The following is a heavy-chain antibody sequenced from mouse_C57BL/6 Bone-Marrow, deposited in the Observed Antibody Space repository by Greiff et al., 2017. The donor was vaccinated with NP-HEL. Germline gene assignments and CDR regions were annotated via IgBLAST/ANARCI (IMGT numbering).Heavy chain of an antibody. D-gene: IGHD2-3*01. CDR2: INPSNGGP. Sequence: QVQLQQPGTELVKPGASVKLSCKASGYTFTSSWMNWVKQRPGQGLEWIGNINPSNGGPNYNEKFKSKATLTVDKSSSTAYRQLSSLTSEDSAVYYCARKFYEGYAMDYWGQGTSVTVSS. CDR1: GYTFTSSW. V-gene: IGHV1-53*01. J-gene: IGHJ4*01. CDR3: ARKFYEGYAMDY.